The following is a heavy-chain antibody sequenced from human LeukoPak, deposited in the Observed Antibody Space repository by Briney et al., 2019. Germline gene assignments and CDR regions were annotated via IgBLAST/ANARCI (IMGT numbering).Heavy chain of an antibody. V-gene: IGHV3-21*01. J-gene: IGHJ4*02. CDR3: ARPTAGFLYSGSYLY. D-gene: IGHD1-26*01. CDR1: GFTFSSYS. CDR2: ISSSSSYI. Sequence: GGSLRLSCAASGFTFSSYSMNWVRQAPGKGLEWVSSISSSSSYIYYADSVKGRFTISRDNAKNSLYLQMNSLRAEDTAVYYCARPTAGFLYSGSYLYWGQGTLVTVSS.